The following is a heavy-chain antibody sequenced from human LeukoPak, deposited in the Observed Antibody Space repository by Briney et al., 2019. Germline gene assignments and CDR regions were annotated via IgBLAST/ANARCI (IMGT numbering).Heavy chain of an antibody. Sequence: SVKVSCKASGGTFSSYAISWVRQAPGQGLEWMGGIIPIFGTANYAQKFQGRVTITADESTSTAYMELCSLRSEDTAVYYCARGVSDYDFFMCLYFDYWGQGTLVTVSS. J-gene: IGHJ4*02. V-gene: IGHV1-69*13. CDR1: GGTFSSYA. CDR3: ARGVSDYDFFMCLYFDY. D-gene: IGHD5-12*01. CDR2: IIPIFGTA.